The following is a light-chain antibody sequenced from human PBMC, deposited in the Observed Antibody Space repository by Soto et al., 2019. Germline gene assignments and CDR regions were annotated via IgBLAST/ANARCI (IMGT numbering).Light chain of an antibody. CDR3: RSYTSSSSLGV. V-gene: IGLV2-14*01. Sequence: QSVLTQPASVSGSPGQSITISCTGNSSDVGGYNYVSWYQQHPGKAPKLMIYDVSDRPSGVSNRFSGSKSGNTASLTISGLQAEDEADYYCRSYTSSSSLGVFGGGTKLTVL. CDR2: DVS. J-gene: IGLJ2*01. CDR1: SSDVGGYNY.